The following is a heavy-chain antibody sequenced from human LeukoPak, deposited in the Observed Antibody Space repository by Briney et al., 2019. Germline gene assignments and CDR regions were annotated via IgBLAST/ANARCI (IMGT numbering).Heavy chain of an antibody. D-gene: IGHD3-22*01. J-gene: IGHJ4*02. CDR1: GGTFSSYA. CDR2: IIPILGIA. CDR3: ASKGDSSGYKY. Sequence: ASVKVSCKASGGTFSSYAISWVRQAPGQGLEWMGRIIPILGIANYAQKFQGRVTITADKSTSTAYMELSSLRSEDTAVYYCASKGDSSGYKYWGQGTLVTVSS. V-gene: IGHV1-69*04.